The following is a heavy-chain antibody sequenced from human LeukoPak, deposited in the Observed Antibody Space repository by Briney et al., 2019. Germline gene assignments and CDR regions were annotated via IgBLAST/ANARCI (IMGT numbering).Heavy chain of an antibody. J-gene: IGHJ4*02. Sequence: GGSLRLSCAASGFTFSDYYMSWIRQAPGKGLEWVSYICDSGRTIYYADSVKGRFTISRGNAMNSVYLQMNNLRAEDTAVYYCARDRLGDYDHSGYYDKWGQGTLVTVSS. D-gene: IGHD3-22*01. V-gene: IGHV3-11*01. CDR2: ICDSGRTI. CDR3: ARDRLGDYDHSGYYDK. CDR1: GFTFSDYY.